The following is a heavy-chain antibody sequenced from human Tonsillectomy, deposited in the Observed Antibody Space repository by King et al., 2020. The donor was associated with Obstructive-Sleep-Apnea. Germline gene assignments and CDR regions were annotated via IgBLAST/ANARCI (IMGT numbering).Heavy chain of an antibody. J-gene: IGHJ4*02. CDR3: ARHRGVEDYGGYGDYFDY. CDR2: MYYSGNT. V-gene: IGHV4-59*08. CDR1: GGSISNYY. Sequence: QLQESGPGLVKPSETLSLTCTVSGGSISNYYWSWIRQPPGKGLEWIGYMYYSGNTNFTPSLKSRVTISADTSKIQFSLRLNSVTAADTAVYYCARHRGVEDYGGYGDYFDYWGQGTLVTVSS. D-gene: IGHD5-12*01.